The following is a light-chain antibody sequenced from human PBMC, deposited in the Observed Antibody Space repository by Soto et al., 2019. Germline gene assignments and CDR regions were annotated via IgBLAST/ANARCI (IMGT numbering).Light chain of an antibody. Sequence: EIVMTQSPATLSVSPGERATLSCRASQSVSNTLLAWHQQKPGQAPRLLIYGASNRATGVPDRFSGGGSGTDFTLTISRLEPEDFAVYYCQQYGSAPRTFGQGTKVDI. J-gene: IGKJ1*01. CDR2: GAS. CDR3: QQYGSAPRT. V-gene: IGKV3-20*01. CDR1: QSVSNTL.